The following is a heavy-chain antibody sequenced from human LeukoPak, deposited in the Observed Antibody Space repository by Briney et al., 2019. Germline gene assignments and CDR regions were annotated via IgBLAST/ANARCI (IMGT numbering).Heavy chain of an antibody. Sequence: GGSLRLSCTASGFTFGDYAMSWVRQAPGKGLEWVGFIRSKAYGGTAEYAASVKGRFTISRDDSKSIAYLQMNSLKTEDTAVYYCTRGRRATHDYWGQGTLVTVSS. V-gene: IGHV3-49*04. CDR2: IRSKAYGGTA. J-gene: IGHJ4*02. CDR3: TRGRRATHDY. D-gene: IGHD1-26*01. CDR1: GFTFGDYA.